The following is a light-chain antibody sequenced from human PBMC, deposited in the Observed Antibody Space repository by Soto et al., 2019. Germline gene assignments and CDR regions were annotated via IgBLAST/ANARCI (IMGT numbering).Light chain of an antibody. CDR2: DAS. Sequence: DIQMTPSPSTLSASLGSRVTITCRASQSVRSGLAWYQQKPGRSPKLLIYDASSLQGRVPSRFSGSGFVTEFNLTVSSLQADDFATYYCEQYSNFSFTFGPGTKVD. CDR1: QSVRSG. CDR3: EQYSNFSFT. J-gene: IGKJ3*01. V-gene: IGKV1-5*01.